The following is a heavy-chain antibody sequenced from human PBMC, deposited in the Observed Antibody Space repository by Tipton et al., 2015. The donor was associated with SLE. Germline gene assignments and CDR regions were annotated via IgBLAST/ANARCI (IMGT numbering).Heavy chain of an antibody. CDR2: IYYSGNT. CDR3: ARDVGGYNTGWFPYYFDY. Sequence: TLSLTCTVSGDPISSGGYYWSWFRQHPAKGLEWIGYIYYSGNTYYDPSLKSRVTISIDTSKNQFSLRLSSVTAADTAVYYCARDVGGYNTGWFPYYFDYWGQGTLVTVSS. D-gene: IGHD2-8*02. CDR1: GDPISSGGYY. V-gene: IGHV4-31*03. J-gene: IGHJ4*02.